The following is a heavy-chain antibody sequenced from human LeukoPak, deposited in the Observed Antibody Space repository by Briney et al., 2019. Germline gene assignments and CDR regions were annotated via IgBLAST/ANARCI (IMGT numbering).Heavy chain of an antibody. CDR1: GYTFTGYY. CDR3: ATATGGRWLQFLDY. V-gene: IGHV1-2*02. Sequence: ASVKVSCKASGYTFTGYYMHWVRQAPGQGLEWMGWINPNSGGTNYAQKFQGRVTMTRDTSISTAYMELSRLRSDDTAVYYCATATGGRWLQFLDYWGQGTLVTVSS. CDR2: INPNSGGT. D-gene: IGHD5-24*01. J-gene: IGHJ4*02.